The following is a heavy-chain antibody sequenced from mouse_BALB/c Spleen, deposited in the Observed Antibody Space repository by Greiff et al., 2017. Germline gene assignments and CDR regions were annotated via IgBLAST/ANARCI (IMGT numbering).Heavy chain of an antibody. Sequence: QVQLQQSGAELVRPGSSVKISCKASGYAFSSYWMNWVKQRPGQGLEWIGQIYPGDGDTNYNGKFKGKATLTADKSSSTAYMQLSSLTSEDSAVYVCARRRGEGGFAYGGQGTLVTVSA. J-gene: IGHJ3*01. CDR1: GYAFSSYW. CDR3: ARRRGEGGFAY. CDR2: IYPGDGDT. V-gene: IGHV1-80*01.